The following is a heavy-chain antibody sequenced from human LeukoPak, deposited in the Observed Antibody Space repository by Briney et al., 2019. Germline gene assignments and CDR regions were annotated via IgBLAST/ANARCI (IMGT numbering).Heavy chain of an antibody. J-gene: IGHJ3*02. V-gene: IGHV3-66*01. CDR3: AKDPSGTGTGFDI. CDR1: GFTVSRTY. D-gene: IGHD3/OR15-3a*01. CDR2: IYEGGDI. Sequence: PGGSLRLSCAALGFTVSRTYMSWVRQAPGKGLEWVSVIYEGGDIYYASCVRGRFDISRDNSKNTVYLQMNGLRGEDTAEYSGAKDPSGTGTGFDIWGQGTMVTVSS.